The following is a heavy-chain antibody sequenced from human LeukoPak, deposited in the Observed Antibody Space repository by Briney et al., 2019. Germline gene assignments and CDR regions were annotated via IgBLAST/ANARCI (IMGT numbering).Heavy chain of an antibody. D-gene: IGHD2-2*01. V-gene: IGHV4-39*07. CDR1: GGSISSSSYF. CDR2: IYYSGTT. CDR3: ARVELGRRSSTSCSHYFDY. J-gene: IGHJ4*02. Sequence: SETLSLTCTVSGGSISSSSYFWGWIRQPPGKGLEWIGTIYYSGTTYFNPSLKSQVTISIDTSKNQFSLKLSSVTAADTAVYYCARVELGRRSSTSCSHYFDYWGQGTLVTVSS.